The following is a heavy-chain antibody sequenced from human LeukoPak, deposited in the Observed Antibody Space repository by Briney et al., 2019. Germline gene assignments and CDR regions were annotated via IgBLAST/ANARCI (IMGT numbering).Heavy chain of an antibody. CDR1: GGSFRGYY. CDR2: INHSGST. V-gene: IGHV4-34*01. J-gene: IGHJ4*02. CDR3: ARGRGLVGYFDY. Sequence: SETLSLTCAVYGGSFRGYYWSWIRQPPGKGLEWIGEINHSGSTNYNPSLKSRVTISVDTSKNQFSLKLSSVTAADTAVYYCARGRGLVGYFDYWGQGTLVTVSS. D-gene: IGHD2-15*01.